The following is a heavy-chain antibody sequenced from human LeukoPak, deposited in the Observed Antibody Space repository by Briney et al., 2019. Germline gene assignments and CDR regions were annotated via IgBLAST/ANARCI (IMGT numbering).Heavy chain of an antibody. V-gene: IGHV3-11*01. Sequence: PGGSLRLSCAASGFTFRDYYMSWIRQAPGKGLEWVSYSSSTGHSIQYADSVKGRFSISRDTAKNALYLQMNSLRAEDTAVYYCARGGTTSLYHFNYWGQGTLVTVSS. CDR2: SSSTGHSI. CDR3: ARGGTTSLYHFNY. D-gene: IGHD4-17*01. J-gene: IGHJ4*02. CDR1: GFTFRDYY.